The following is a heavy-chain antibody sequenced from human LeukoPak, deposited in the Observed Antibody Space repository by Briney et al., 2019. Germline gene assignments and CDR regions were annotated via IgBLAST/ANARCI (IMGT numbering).Heavy chain of an antibody. CDR1: GFTFIIYN. Sequence: GGSLRLSCAASGFTFIIYNLNRVRQAPGKGLEWVSSISSSSSYIYYADSVKGRFTISRDNAKNSLYLQMNSLRAEDTAVYYCARLTTTVTTPFDYWGQGTLVTVSS. V-gene: IGHV3-21*01. D-gene: IGHD4-17*01. CDR3: ARLTTTVTTPFDY. J-gene: IGHJ4*02. CDR2: ISSSSSYI.